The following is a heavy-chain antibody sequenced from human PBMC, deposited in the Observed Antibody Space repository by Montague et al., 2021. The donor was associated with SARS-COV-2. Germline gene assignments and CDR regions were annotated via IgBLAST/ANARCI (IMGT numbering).Heavy chain of an antibody. Sequence: SETLSLTCAVSGGSISSSHWFTWVRQPPGKGLEWIGDIYDSETINYNPSLKRRVTTSVDRTKNQFSLKLSSVTAADTAVYYCARGPDSSGYYNDFDYWGQGTLVTVSS. CDR1: GGSISSSHW. CDR3: ARGPDSSGYYNDFDY. J-gene: IGHJ4*02. D-gene: IGHD3-22*01. CDR2: IYDSETI. V-gene: IGHV4-4*02.